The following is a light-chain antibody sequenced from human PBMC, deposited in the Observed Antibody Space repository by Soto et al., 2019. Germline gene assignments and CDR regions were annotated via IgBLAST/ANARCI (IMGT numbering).Light chain of an antibody. CDR3: SAWDDIPSGHVV. V-gene: IGLV1-47*01. CDR1: SSNLGTNY. J-gene: IGLJ2*01. CDR2: KNN. Sequence: QSVLTQPPSASGTPGQRVTISCSGVSSNLGTNYVYWYKQFPGAATKLLIYKNNQRPSGVHDRVSGSKSGTSASLTSSGLRSDDEADYSCSAWDDIPSGHVVFGGGTQLTVL.